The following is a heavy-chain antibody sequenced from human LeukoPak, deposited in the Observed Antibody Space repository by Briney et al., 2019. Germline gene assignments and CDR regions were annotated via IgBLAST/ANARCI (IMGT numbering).Heavy chain of an antibody. CDR3: ARGYSSSWYRFGMGV. J-gene: IGHJ6*02. Sequence: PSETLSLTCTVSGGSISSYYWSWIRQPPGKGLEWIGYIYYSGSTNYNPSLKSRVTISVDTSKNQFSLKLSSVTAADTAVYYCARGYSSSWYRFGMGVWGQGTTVTVSS. CDR2: IYYSGST. CDR1: GGSISSYY. V-gene: IGHV4-59*01. D-gene: IGHD6-13*01.